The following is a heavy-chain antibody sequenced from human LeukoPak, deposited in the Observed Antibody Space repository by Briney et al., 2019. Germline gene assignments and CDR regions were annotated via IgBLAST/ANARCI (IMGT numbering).Heavy chain of an antibody. CDR1: GFTFSSYW. D-gene: IGHD2-15*01. J-gene: IGHJ4*02. V-gene: IGHV3-7*01. CDR3: ARDTLPNRYCSGGSCYSDY. CDR2: IKQDGSEK. Sequence: GGPLRLSCAASGFTFSSYWMSWVRQAPGKGLEWVANIKQDGSEKYYVDSVKGRFTISRDNAKNSLYLQMNSLRAEDTAVYYCARDTLPNRYCSGGSCYSDYWGQGTLVTVSS.